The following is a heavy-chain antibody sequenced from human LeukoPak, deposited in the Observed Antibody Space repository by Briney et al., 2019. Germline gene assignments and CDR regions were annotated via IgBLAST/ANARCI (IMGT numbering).Heavy chain of an antibody. CDR3: ARDWAPPAAAGPSGWFDP. V-gene: IGHV4-4*07. CDR2: IYTSGST. CDR1: GGSISSYY. Sequence: SETLSLTCTDSGGSISSYYWSWIRQPAGKGLEWIGRIYTSGSTNYNPSLKSRVTMSVDTSKNQFSLKLSSVIAADTAVYYCARDWAPPAAAGPSGWFDPWGQGTLVTVSS. J-gene: IGHJ5*02. D-gene: IGHD6-13*01.